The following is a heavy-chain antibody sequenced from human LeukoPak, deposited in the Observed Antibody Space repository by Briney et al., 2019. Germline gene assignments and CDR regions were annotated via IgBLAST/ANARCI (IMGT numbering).Heavy chain of an antibody. V-gene: IGHV4-4*07. CDR1: GGSMSDYY. Sequence: TLSLTCTVSGGSMSDYYWSWIRQPAGKGLEWIGRIYGSGSTIYSPSLKSRVTMSVDTSKNQFSLKLSSVTAADTAVYFCARGFGSSWYYFDHWGQGTLVTVSS. D-gene: IGHD6-13*01. CDR2: IYGSGST. CDR3: ARGFGSSWYYFDH. J-gene: IGHJ4*02.